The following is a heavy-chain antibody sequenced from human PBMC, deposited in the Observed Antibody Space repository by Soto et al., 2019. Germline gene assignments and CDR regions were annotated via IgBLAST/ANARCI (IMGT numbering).Heavy chain of an antibody. J-gene: IGHJ4*02. Sequence: PGGSLRLSCAASAFAFSNYAMLWFRQAPGKGLEWVSSISTSIDATYYADSVKGRFTISRDDSKNTLYLQMNSLRAEDSAVYYCAKDRTVAARNFDYWGQGTQVTVS. CDR3: AKDRTVAARNFDY. D-gene: IGHD6-6*01. CDR1: AFAFSNYA. CDR2: ISTSIDAT. V-gene: IGHV3-23*01.